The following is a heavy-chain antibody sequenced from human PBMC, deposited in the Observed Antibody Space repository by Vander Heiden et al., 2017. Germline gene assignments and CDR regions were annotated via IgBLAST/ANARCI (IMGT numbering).Heavy chain of an antibody. CDR2: IYWDDDT. D-gene: IGHD3-22*01. CDR1: GFAFSTSGVS. J-gene: IGHJ5*02. CDR3: AHRPDHDTSPSWFDP. Sequence: QITLKESGPTLVTPTQTLTLTCTFSGFAFSTSGVSVGWIRQSPGKALEWLALIYWDDDTRYSPSLRTRLTITKDTSKNQVVLTMTHVDPVDTATYYCAHRPDHDTSPSWFDPWGQGTLVTVSS. V-gene: IGHV2-5*02.